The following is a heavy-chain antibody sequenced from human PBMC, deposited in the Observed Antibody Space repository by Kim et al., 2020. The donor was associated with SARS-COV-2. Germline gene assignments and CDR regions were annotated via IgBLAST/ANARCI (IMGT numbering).Heavy chain of an antibody. Sequence: GGSLRLSCAASGFTFSSYAMSWVRQAPGKGLEWVLAISGSGGSTYYADSVKGRFTISRDNSKNTLYLQMNSLRAEDTAVYYCAKWDFWSGYPYYFDYWGQGTLVTVSS. J-gene: IGHJ4*02. CDR3: AKWDFWSGYPYYFDY. D-gene: IGHD3-3*01. V-gene: IGHV3-23*01. CDR1: GFTFSSYA. CDR2: ISGSGGST.